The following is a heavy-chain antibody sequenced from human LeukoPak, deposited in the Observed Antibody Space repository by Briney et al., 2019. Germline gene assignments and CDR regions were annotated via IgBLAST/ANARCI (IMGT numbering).Heavy chain of an antibody. J-gene: IGHJ4*02. CDR1: GYTFTSYY. CDR3: ARDPTYYYDSSGYPLYYFDY. V-gene: IGHV1-46*03. CDR2: INPSGGST. Sequence: APVKVSCKASGYTFTSYYMHWVRQAPGQGLEWMGIINPSGGSTSYAQKFQGRVTMTRDTSTSTVYMELSSLRSEDAAVYYCARDPTYYYDSSGYPLYYFDYWGQGTLVTVSS. D-gene: IGHD3-22*01.